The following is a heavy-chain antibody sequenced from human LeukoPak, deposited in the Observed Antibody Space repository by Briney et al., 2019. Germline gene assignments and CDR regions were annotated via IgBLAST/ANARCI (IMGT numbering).Heavy chain of an antibody. V-gene: IGHV1-18*01. CDR3: ARETGSARGGWFDP. Sequence: ASVRVSCKAYGYSFTNYGISWVRQAPGQGLEWMGWISAYNGNTNYAQKLQGRVTMTTDTSTSTAYMELRSLRSDDTAVYYCARETGSARGGWFDPWGQGTLVTVSS. D-gene: IGHD3-10*01. CDR1: GYSFTNYG. CDR2: ISAYNGNT. J-gene: IGHJ5*02.